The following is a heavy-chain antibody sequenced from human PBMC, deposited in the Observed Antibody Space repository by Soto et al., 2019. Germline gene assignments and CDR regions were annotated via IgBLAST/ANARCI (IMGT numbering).Heavy chain of an antibody. D-gene: IGHD3-3*02. CDR3: ARDDRTISGAVTLDY. CDR1: GYSLKNFA. Sequence: QVQLVQSGPEVKRPGASVRISCRTAGYSLKNFAIPWVRQAPGKKLEWVGWSNEGGGNTRYSHKFQGRMSIARDTSASTSYLDLRSLTSEDTAVYFCARDDRTISGAVTLDYWGPGTLVTVSS. CDR2: SNEGGGNT. V-gene: IGHV1-3*01. J-gene: IGHJ4*02.